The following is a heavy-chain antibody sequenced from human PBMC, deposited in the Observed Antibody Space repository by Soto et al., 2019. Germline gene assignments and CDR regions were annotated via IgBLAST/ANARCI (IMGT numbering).Heavy chain of an antibody. D-gene: IGHD3-16*01. CDR1: GFTFSSYS. Sequence: EVQLVESGGGLVKPGGSLRLSCAASGFTFSSYSMNWVRQAPGKGLEWVSSISSSSSYIYYADSVKGRFTISRDNAKNSLYLQMNSLRAEDTAVYYCARDPPLGGGYYYYGMDVWGQGTTVTVSS. V-gene: IGHV3-21*01. CDR3: ARDPPLGGGYYYYGMDV. CDR2: ISSSSSYI. J-gene: IGHJ6*02.